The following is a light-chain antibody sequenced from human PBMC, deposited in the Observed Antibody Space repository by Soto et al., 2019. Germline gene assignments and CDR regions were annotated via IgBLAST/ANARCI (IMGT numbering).Light chain of an antibody. V-gene: IGKV1-9*01. CDR3: QQLFDSPIT. CDR1: QVISTS. J-gene: IGKJ5*01. Sequence: SIADSLTLTCGASQVISTSLAWYQVKPGKAPKLLIYAASTLESGVPSRFSATVSGTEFSLTITSLQPEDFATYYCQQLFDSPITFGQGTRLEIK. CDR2: AAS.